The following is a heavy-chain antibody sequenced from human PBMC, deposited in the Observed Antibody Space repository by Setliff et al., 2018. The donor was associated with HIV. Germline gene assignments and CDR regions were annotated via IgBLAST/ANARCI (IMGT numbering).Heavy chain of an antibody. CDR1: GGSISTYY. CDR3: ARALIGYTQRGDYYYYMDV. Sequence: SETLSLTCTVSGGSISTYYWSWIRQHPGKGLEWIGYIYYSGSTNYNPSLKSRVTMSVDTSKNQFSLKLSSVTAADTAVYYCARALIGYTQRGDYYYYMDVWGKGTTVTVSS. V-gene: IGHV4-59*12. CDR2: IYYSGST. D-gene: IGHD6-13*01. J-gene: IGHJ6*03.